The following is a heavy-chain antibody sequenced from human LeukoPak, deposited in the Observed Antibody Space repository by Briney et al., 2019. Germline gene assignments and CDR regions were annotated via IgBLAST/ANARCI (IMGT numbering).Heavy chain of an antibody. J-gene: IGHJ4*02. CDR2: ITASGTAM. D-gene: IGHD5-24*01. V-gene: IGHV3-48*02. Sequence: GGSLRLSCAASGFTFSSYSMNWVRQAPGKGLEWVSHITASGTAMFYADSVKGRFTISRDNAKNSLYLQMNSLRDEDTAVYYCARDRHGYNDYWGQGTLVTVSS. CDR1: GFTFSSYS. CDR3: ARDRHGYNDY.